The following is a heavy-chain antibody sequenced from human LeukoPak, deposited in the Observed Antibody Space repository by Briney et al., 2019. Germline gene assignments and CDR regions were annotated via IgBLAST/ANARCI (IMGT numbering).Heavy chain of an antibody. CDR2: IHYSGSS. CDR3: ARNIIPGFSQNDFWSGYYTGYFDY. CDR1: GGSISNYY. D-gene: IGHD3-3*01. Sequence: SETLSLTCTVSGGSISNYYWSWIRQPPGKGLEWIGYIHYSGSSNSNPSLKSRVTISLDTSNNHFSLKLRSVTAADTAVYYCARNIIPGFSQNDFWSGYYTGYFDYWGQGTLVTVSS. J-gene: IGHJ4*02. V-gene: IGHV4-59*08.